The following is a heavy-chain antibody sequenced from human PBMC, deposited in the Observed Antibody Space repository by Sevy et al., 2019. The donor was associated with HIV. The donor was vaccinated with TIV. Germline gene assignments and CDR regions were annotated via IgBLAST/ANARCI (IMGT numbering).Heavy chain of an antibody. D-gene: IGHD2-2*01. Sequence: GGSLRLSCAASGFTFSGYAMNWVRQAPGKGLEWVSAINGKGRSTHYADSVEGRLTISRDNSKNTLYLQMNSLRAEDTAVYYCAKTINSGGGVVPAANYYYYGLDVWDQGTTVTVSS. V-gene: IGHV3-23*01. CDR3: AKTINSGGGVVPAANYYYYGLDV. J-gene: IGHJ6*02. CDR2: INGKGRST. CDR1: GFTFSGYA.